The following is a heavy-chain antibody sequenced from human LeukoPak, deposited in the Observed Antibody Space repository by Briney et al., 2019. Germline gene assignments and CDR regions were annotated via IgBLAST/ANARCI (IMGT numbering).Heavy chain of an antibody. CDR3: ARSMVGAQDAFDI. CDR1: GGSISSSSYY. V-gene: IGHV4-39*01. CDR2: IYYSGST. D-gene: IGHD1-26*01. J-gene: IGHJ3*02. Sequence: SETLSLTCTVSGGSISSSSYYWGWIRQPPGKGLEWIGSIYYSGSTYYNPSLKSRVTISVDTSKNLFSLRLSSVTAADTAVYYCARSMVGAQDAFDIWGQGTMVTVSS.